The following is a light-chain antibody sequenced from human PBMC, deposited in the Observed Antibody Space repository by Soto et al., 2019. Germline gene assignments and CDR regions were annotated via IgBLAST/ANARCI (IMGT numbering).Light chain of an antibody. Sequence: DIQMTQSPSSLSASVGDRVTITCRASQSISTYVNWYQQKPGKAPKVLIFDAYSLQSGVPSRFSGSGSGTDFTLTISSLQPEDFATYYCQQSYSAPRSTFGQGTKLEIK. CDR3: QQSYSAPRST. CDR1: QSISTY. V-gene: IGKV1-39*01. J-gene: IGKJ2*01. CDR2: DAY.